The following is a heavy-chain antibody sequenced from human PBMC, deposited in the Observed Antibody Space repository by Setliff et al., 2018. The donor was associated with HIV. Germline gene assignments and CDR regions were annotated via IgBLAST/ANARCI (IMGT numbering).Heavy chain of an antibody. CDR2: IWYDSSKK. V-gene: IGHV3-33*06. CDR3: VKDVLKFWSGSGALDL. CDR1: GFSLGDHY. Sequence: GGSLRLSCAASGFSLGDHYMSWIRQAPGKGLEWVALIWYDSSKKEFVDSVKGRFNILRDDSKKTAYLQMNSLRADDTAVYYCVKDVLKFWSGSGALDLWGPGTLVTVSS. J-gene: IGHJ5*02. D-gene: IGHD3-3*01.